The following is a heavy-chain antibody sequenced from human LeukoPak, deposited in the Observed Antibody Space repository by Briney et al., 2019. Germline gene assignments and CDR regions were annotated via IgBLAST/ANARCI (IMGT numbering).Heavy chain of an antibody. V-gene: IGHV3-9*01. CDR3: AKDSLDY. J-gene: IGHJ4*02. CDR1: GFIFDDYA. CDR2: ISWNSGSI. Sequence: GRSLRLSCAASGFIFDDYAMHWFRQAPGKGLEWVSGISWNSGSIAYADSVKGRFIISRDNSKNTLYLLMNSLRAEDTAIYYCAKDSLDYWGQGTLVTVAS.